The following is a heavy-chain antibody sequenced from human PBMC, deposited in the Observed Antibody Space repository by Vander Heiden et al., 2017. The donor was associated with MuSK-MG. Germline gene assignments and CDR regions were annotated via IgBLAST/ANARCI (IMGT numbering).Heavy chain of an antibody. CDR3: ARDRITEDYGYTWGY. V-gene: IGHV4-38-2*02. CDR1: GYSISSGYY. J-gene: IGHJ4*02. D-gene: IGHD4-17*01. CDR2: IYHSGST. Sequence: QVQLQESGPGLVKPSETLSLTCAVSGYSISSGYYWGWIRQPPGKGLEWIGSIYHSGSTYYNPSLKSRVTISVDTSKNQCSLKLSSVTDADTAVYYCARDRITEDYGYTWGYWGQGNLVTVSS.